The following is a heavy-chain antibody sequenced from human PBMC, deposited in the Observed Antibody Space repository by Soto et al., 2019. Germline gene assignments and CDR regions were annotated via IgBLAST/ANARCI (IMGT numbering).Heavy chain of an antibody. D-gene: IGHD2-2*01. CDR3: ARDLGAPGRGSAVGYYYHYGMDV. Sequence: EVQLVESGGGLVQPGGSLRLSCAASEFTFSSYWMNWVRQAPGKGLEWVANIKEDGSEKYYVDSVKGRFTISRDNAKNSLYLQMNSLRGEDTAVYYCARDLGAPGRGSAVGYYYHYGMDVWGQWTTVTVSS. V-gene: IGHV3-7*05. CDR2: IKEDGSEK. CDR1: EFTFSSYW. J-gene: IGHJ6*02.